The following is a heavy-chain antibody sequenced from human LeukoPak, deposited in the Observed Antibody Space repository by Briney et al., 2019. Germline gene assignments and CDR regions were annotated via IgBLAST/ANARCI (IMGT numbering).Heavy chain of an antibody. J-gene: IGHJ5*02. CDR2: IIPIFGTA. CDR3: ARNWLGDYYDSSGYWNWFDP. V-gene: IGHV1-69*05. CDR1: GGTFSSYA. D-gene: IGHD3-22*01. Sequence: SVKVSCKASGGTFSSYAISWVRQAPGQGLEGMGGIIPIFGTANYAQKFQGRVTITTDESTSTAYMELSSLRSEDTDVYYCARNWLGDYYDSSGYWNWFDPWGQGTLVTVSS.